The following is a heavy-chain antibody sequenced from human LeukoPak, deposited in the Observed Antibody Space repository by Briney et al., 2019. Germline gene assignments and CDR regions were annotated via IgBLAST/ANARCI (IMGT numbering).Heavy chain of an antibody. CDR3: ARSTAGGFSGYED. Sequence: GGSLRLSCAASGFTFSSYFMGWVRQAPGKGLEWVSSISSGSDYIYYGDSVKGRFTISRDNAKSSLYLQMSSLRAEDTAVFYCARSTAGGFSGYEDWGQGTLVTVSS. D-gene: IGHD5-12*01. CDR1: GFTFSSYF. CDR2: ISSGSDYI. J-gene: IGHJ4*02. V-gene: IGHV3-21*01.